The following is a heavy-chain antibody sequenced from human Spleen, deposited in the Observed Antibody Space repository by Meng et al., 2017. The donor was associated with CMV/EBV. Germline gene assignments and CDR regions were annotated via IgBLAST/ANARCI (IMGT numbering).Heavy chain of an antibody. CDR3: ARAGVRGVIPNWFDP. J-gene: IGHJ5*02. CDR2: ISAYNGNT. D-gene: IGHD3-10*01. Sequence: ASVKVSCKASGYTFTSYGISWVRQAPGQGLEWMGWISAYNGNTNYAQKLQGRVTMTTDTSTSTAYMELRSLRSDDTAVYYWARAGVRGVIPNWFDPWGQGTLVTVSS. CDR1: GYTFTSYG. V-gene: IGHV1-18*01.